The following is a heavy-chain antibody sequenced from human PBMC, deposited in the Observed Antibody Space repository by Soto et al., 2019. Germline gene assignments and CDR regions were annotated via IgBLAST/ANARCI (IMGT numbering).Heavy chain of an antibody. CDR2: IKQDGSQQ. D-gene: IGHD4-4*01. V-gene: IGHV3-7*01. Sequence: PGGSLRLSCAASGFSFSNYWMTWVRQAPGKGLEWVANIKQDGSQQYYGDSVKGRFTISRDNSRDSLYLQMNTLRDDDTAVYYCARDSNYKGYGMDVWGQGTTVTVSS. CDR1: GFSFSNYW. CDR3: ARDSNYKGYGMDV. J-gene: IGHJ6*02.